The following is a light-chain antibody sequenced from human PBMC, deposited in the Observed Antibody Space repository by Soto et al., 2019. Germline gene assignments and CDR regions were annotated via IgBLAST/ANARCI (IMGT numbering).Light chain of an antibody. CDR2: GVS. CDR1: QGISNS. J-gene: IGKJ4*01. CDR3: QQYNNWPSLT. Sequence: EILMTQSPATLSVSPGERATLSCRASQGISNSLAWYQQKPGQAPRLLIYGVSTRATGIPARFSGSGSGTEFTLTISSLKSEDFAVYYCQQYNNWPSLTFGGGTKVDIK. V-gene: IGKV3-15*01.